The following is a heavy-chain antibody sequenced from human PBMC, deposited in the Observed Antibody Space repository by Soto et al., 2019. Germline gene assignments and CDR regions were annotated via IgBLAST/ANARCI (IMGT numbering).Heavy chain of an antibody. J-gene: IGHJ4*02. Sequence: GGSLRLSCAASGFTFSNFVMSWVRQAPGKGLEWVSGISGSGGSTYYADSVKGRFTISRDSSKNTLYLQMNSLRAEDTAVYYCAKSNWQGYCTNAVCYLGYWGQGNLVTVSS. CDR3: AKSNWQGYCTNAVCYLGY. V-gene: IGHV3-23*01. D-gene: IGHD2-8*01. CDR1: GFTFSNFV. CDR2: ISGSGGST.